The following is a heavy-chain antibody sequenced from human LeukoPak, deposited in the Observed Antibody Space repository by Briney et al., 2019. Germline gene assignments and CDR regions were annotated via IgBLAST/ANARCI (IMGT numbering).Heavy chain of an antibody. J-gene: IGHJ3*02. CDR1: GYTFTGHY. V-gene: IGHV1-2*02. D-gene: IGHD1-14*01. CDR2: INPTSGDT. CDR3: ARLITDDAFDI. Sequence: ASVKVSCMASGYTFTGHYMHWVRQAPGQGLEWMGWINPTSGDTYSAQKFQGRVTMTTDTSISTAYMELSRLRSDDTAVYYCARLITDDAFDIWGQGTMVTVSS.